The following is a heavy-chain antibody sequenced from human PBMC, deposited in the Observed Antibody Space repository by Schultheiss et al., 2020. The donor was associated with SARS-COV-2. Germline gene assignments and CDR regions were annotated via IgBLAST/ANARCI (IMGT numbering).Heavy chain of an antibody. CDR3: ARAMHGSGRPYRGMDV. J-gene: IGHJ6*02. Sequence: GGSLRLSCAASGFTFSSYAMHWVRQAPGKGLEWVAVISYDGSNKYYADSVKGRFTISRDNSKNTLYLQMNSLRAEDTAVYYCARAMHGSGRPYRGMDVWGQGTTVTVSS. D-gene: IGHD3-10*01. V-gene: IGHV3-30*01. CDR2: ISYDGSNK. CDR1: GFTFSSYA.